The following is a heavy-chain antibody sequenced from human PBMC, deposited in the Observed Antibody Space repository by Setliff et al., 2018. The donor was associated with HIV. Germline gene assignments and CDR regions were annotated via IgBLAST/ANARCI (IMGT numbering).Heavy chain of an antibody. CDR2: ISYDGSNK. V-gene: IGHV3-30*04. J-gene: IGHJ5*02. Sequence: GGSLRLSCAASGFTFSSYAMHWVRQAPGKGLEWVAVISYDGSNKYYADSVKGRFTISRDNSKNTLYLQMNSLRAEDTAVYYCARVKQLVRSWFDPWGQGTLVTVSS. CDR1: GFTFSSYA. D-gene: IGHD6-13*01. CDR3: ARVKQLVRSWFDP.